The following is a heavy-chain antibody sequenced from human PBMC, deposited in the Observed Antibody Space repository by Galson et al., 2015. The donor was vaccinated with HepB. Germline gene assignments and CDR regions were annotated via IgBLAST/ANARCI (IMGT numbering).Heavy chain of an antibody. J-gene: IGHJ6*02. Sequence: SLRLSCAASGFTFSSYWMHWVRQAPGKGLVWVSRINSDGSSTSYVDSVKGRFTISRDNAKNSLYLQMNSLRVEDTAVYYCVRGPPMDVWGQGTTVTVSS. V-gene: IGHV3-74*01. CDR1: GFTFSSYW. CDR2: INSDGSST. CDR3: VRGPPMDV.